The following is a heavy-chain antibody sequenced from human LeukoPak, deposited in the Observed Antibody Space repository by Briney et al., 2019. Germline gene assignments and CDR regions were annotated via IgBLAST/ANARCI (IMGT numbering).Heavy chain of an antibody. CDR1: GFTFSSYS. V-gene: IGHV3-21*01. CDR2: ISSSSSYT. J-gene: IGHJ4*02. Sequence: PGGSLRLSCAASGFTFSSYSMNWVRQAPGKGLEWVSSISSSSSYTYYADSVKGRFTISRDSAKNSLYLQMNSLRAEDTAVYYCASTLMARDYWGQGTLVTVSS. D-gene: IGHD3-10*01. CDR3: ASTLMARDY.